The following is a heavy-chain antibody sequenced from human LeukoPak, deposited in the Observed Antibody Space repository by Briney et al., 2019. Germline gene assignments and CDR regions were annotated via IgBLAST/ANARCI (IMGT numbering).Heavy chain of an antibody. CDR2: IYHSGST. J-gene: IGHJ4*02. CDR3: ARRPLLLMRYFDY. D-gene: IGHD2/OR15-2a*01. CDR1: GGSISSSNW. Sequence: SETLSLTCAVSGGSISSSNWWSWVRQPPGKGLEWIGEIYHSGSTNYNPSLKSRVTISVDTSKNQFSLKLSSVTAADTAVYYCARRPLLLMRYFDYWGQGTLVTVSS. V-gene: IGHV4-4*02.